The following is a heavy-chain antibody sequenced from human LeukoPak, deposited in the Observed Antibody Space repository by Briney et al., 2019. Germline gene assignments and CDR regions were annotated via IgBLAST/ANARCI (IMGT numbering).Heavy chain of an antibody. CDR2: IYNSGRT. CDR3: ARVYYYDSSGYRSPLYYYYYMDV. V-gene: IGHV4-59*01. J-gene: IGHJ6*03. CDR1: GGSISSYY. D-gene: IGHD3-22*01. Sequence: SETLSLTCTVSGGSISSYYRSWVRQPPGKGLEWVGYIYNSGRTNYNPSLKSRVTISGDTSKNQFSLKLSSVTAADTAVYYCARVYYYDSSGYRSPLYYYYYMDVWGKGTTVTVSS.